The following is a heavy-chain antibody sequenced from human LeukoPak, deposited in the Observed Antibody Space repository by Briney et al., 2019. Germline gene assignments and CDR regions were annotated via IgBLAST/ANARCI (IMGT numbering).Heavy chain of an antibody. V-gene: IGHV4-34*01. CDR1: GGSFSGYS. CDR3: ARGVRVAVAHPHVDY. J-gene: IGHJ4*02. CDR2: INHSEST. Sequence: SETLSLTCAVYGGSFSGYSWSWIRQPPGKGLEWLGEINHSESTNYNPSLKSRVTISIDTSERQFSLKLSSVTAADTAVYYCARGVRVAVAHPHVDYWGQGSRVTVSS. D-gene: IGHD6-19*01.